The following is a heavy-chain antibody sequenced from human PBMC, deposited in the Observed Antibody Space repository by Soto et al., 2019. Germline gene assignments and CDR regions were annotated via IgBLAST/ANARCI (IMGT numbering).Heavy chain of an antibody. CDR3: AKDGPGYDFWSGYYGPPYYYYMDV. J-gene: IGHJ6*03. D-gene: IGHD3-3*01. V-gene: IGHV3-30*18. CDR1: GFTFSSYG. Sequence: GGSLRLSCAASGFTFSSYGMHWVRQAPGKGLEWVAVVSYDGSNKYYADSVKGRFTISRDNSKNTLYLQMNSLRAEDTAVYYCAKDGPGYDFWSGYYGPPYYYYMDVWGKGTTVTAP. CDR2: VSYDGSNK.